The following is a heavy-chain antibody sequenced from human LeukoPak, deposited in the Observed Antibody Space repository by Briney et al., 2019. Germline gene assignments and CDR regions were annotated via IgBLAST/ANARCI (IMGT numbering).Heavy chain of an antibody. CDR3: ARGHCSSTSCSRYYYYYGMDV. V-gene: IGHV4-34*01. D-gene: IGHD2-2*01. J-gene: IGHJ6*02. CDR2: INHSGST. Sequence: SETLSLTCAVYGGSFSSYYWSWIRQPPGKGLEWIGEINHSGSTNYNPSLKSRVTISVDTSKNQFSLKLSSVTAADTAVYYCARGHCSSTSCSRYYYYYGMDVWGQGTTVTVSS. CDR1: GGSFSSYY.